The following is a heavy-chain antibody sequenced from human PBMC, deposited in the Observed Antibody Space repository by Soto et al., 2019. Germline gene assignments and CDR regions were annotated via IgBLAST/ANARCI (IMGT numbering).Heavy chain of an antibody. CDR1: GFTVSGDY. V-gene: IGHV3-53*02. J-gene: IGHJ4*02. CDR2: IHFGGNT. D-gene: IGHD6-19*01. CDR3: TKVSPQWLVHDY. Sequence: EVQLVETGGGLIQPGGSLRLSCAASGFTVSGDYVSWVRQAPGKGRECVSVIHFGGNTYYADSVKGRFTVSRDNSKNTLYLQMNSLRVEDTAIYFCTKVSPQWLVHDYWGQGTLVTVSS.